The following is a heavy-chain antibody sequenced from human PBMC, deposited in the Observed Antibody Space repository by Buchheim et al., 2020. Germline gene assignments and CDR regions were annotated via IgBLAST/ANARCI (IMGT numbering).Heavy chain of an antibody. CDR1: GGSFSGYY. CDR3: ARVVGVVTAFNFDY. CDR2: INHRGST. Sequence: QVQLQQWGAGLLKPSETLSLTCAVYGGSFSGYYWSWIRQPPGKGLEWIGEINHRGSTNYNPSLKSRVTISVDTSKNKFSLKLSSVTAADTAVYYCARVVGVVTAFNFDYWGQGTL. D-gene: IGHD2-21*02. J-gene: IGHJ4*02. V-gene: IGHV4-34*01.